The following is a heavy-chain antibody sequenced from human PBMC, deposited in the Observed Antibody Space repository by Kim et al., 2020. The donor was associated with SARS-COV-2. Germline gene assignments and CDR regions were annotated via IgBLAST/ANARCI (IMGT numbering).Heavy chain of an antibody. D-gene: IGHD3-10*01. Sequence: AESVKGRFTISRDNSKNTLYRQMSSLRAEETAVYYCVKGFGEPGLGYFDLWGRGTLVTVSS. V-gene: IGHV3-64D*09. CDR3: VKGFGEPGLGYFDL. J-gene: IGHJ2*01.